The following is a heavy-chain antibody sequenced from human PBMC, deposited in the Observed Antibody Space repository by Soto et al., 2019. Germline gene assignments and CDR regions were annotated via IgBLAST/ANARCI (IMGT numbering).Heavy chain of an antibody. J-gene: IGHJ4*02. CDR3: ARGSPFFRGHDYVWGSYRLPYFDY. V-gene: IGHV4-34*01. CDR1: GGSFSGYY. D-gene: IGHD3-16*02. CDR2: INHSGST. Sequence: LSLTCAVYGGSFSGYYWSWIRQPPGKGLEWIGEINHSGSTNYNPSLKSRVTISVDTSKNQFSLKLSSVTAADTAVYYCARGSPFFRGHDYVWGSYRLPYFDYWGQGTLVTVSS.